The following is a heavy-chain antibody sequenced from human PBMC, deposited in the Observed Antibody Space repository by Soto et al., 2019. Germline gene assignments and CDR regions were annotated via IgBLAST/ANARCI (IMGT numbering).Heavy chain of an antibody. D-gene: IGHD5-18*01. CDR2: IYYSGST. V-gene: IGHV4-61*01. J-gene: IGHJ6*02. CDR3: ARPLYSYGPMDV. CDR1: GGSVSSGSYY. Sequence: VQLQESGPGLVKPSETLSLTCTVSGGSVSSGSYYWSWIRQPPGKGLEWIGYIYYSGSTNYNPSLKSRVTISVDTSKNQFSLKLSSVTAADTAVYYCARPLYSYGPMDVWGQGTTVTVSS.